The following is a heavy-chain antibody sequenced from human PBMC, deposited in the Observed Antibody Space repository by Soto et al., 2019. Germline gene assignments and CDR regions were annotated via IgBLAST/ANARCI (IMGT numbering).Heavy chain of an antibody. CDR2: IYYSGIT. V-gene: IGHV4-30-4*07. J-gene: IGHJ5*02. CDR1: GGSISSGGYS. Sequence: PSETLSLTCAVSGGSISSGGYSWSWIRQPPGKGLEWIGYIYYSGITNYNPSLKSRVTISVDTSKNQFSLKLSSVTAADTAVYYCARVPGPWGQGTLVTVS. CDR3: ARVPGP.